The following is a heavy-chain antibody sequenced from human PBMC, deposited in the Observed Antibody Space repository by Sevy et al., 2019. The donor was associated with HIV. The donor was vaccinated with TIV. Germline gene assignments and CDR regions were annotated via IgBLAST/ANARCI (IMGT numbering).Heavy chain of an antibody. Sequence: SETLSLTCSVTGGSIRRGDYFWGWIRQSPGKGLEWIGSITDSGSTYYNPSLKSRVTMSVDTSKNQFSLKRSSVTAAVTAVHYCARLRGGYGNGWFYYYMDVWGKGTTVTVSS. J-gene: IGHJ6*03. CDR1: GGSIRRGDYF. D-gene: IGHD3-10*01. V-gene: IGHV4-39*01. CDR2: ITDSGST. CDR3: ARLRGGYGNGWFYYYMDV.